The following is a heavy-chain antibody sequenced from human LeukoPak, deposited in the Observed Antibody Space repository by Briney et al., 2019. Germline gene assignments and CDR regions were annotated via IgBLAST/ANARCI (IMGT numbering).Heavy chain of an antibody. J-gene: IGHJ4*02. Sequence: PSETLSLTCTVSGGSISSYYWSWIRQPPGKGLEWIGYIYYSGSTNYNPSLKSRVTISVDTSKNQFSLKLSSVTAADTAVYYCARGSVSGWSHSDYWGQGTLVTVSS. CDR1: GGSISSYY. D-gene: IGHD6-19*01. V-gene: IGHV4-59*01. CDR2: IYYSGST. CDR3: ARGSVSGWSHSDY.